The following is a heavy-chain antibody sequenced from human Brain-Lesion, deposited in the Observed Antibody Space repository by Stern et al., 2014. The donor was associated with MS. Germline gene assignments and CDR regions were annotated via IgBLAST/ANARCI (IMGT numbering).Heavy chain of an antibody. Sequence: EVQLVESGAEVKKPGESLKISCKGSGYRFTSNWIGWVRQMPGKGLEWMGISWPGDPDTRYSPSFQGQVPISADKSISTAYLQWSSLQASDTAMYYCARRGDSSSSGFDYWGQGTLVIVSS. D-gene: IGHD6-6*01. CDR1: GYRFTSNW. V-gene: IGHV5-51*01. CDR3: ARRGDSSSSGFDY. J-gene: IGHJ4*02. CDR2: SWPGDPDT.